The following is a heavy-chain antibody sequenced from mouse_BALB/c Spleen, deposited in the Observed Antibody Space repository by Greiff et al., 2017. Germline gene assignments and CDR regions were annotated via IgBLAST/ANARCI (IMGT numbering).Heavy chain of an antibody. CDR1: GYSITSDYA. V-gene: IGHV3-2*02. CDR3: ARGDYYGSSGWFAY. Sequence: EVQLQQSGPGLVKPSQSLSLTCTVTGYSITSDYAWNWIRQFPGNKLEWMGYISYSGSTSYNPSLKSRISITRDTSKNQFFLQLNSVTTEDTATYYCARGDYYGSSGWFAYWGQGTLVTVSA. CDR2: ISYSGST. D-gene: IGHD1-1*01. J-gene: IGHJ3*01.